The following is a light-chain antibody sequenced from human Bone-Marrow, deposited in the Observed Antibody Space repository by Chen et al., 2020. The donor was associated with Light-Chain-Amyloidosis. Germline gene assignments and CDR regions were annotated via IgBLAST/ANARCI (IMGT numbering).Light chain of an antibody. Sequence: QTVVTQEPSFSVSPGETVTLTCGLCSGSVSGSRSPTWYQQTPGQPPRTLIASTSTRPSGVPVPFSASILGTRPPLPCTGVQVDDEADYYCVVFLGSGIWEFGGGTKLTVL. CDR3: VVFLGSGIWE. J-gene: IGLJ3*02. CDR2: STS. V-gene: IGLV8-61*01. CDR1: SGSVSGSRS.